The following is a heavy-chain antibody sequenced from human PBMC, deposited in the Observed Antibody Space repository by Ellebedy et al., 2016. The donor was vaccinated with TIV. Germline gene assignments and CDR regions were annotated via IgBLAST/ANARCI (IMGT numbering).Heavy chain of an antibody. CDR1: GYTFSGYY. V-gene: IGHV1-2*02. CDR3: AREGMTTVTYYYGMDV. CDR2: INPNSGGR. D-gene: IGHD4-17*01. Sequence: AASVKVSCKASGYTFSGYYMHWVRQAPGQGLEWMGLINPNSGGRMYAQKFQGRVTMTGDTAVSTAYMELSRLSPDDTAVYYCAREGMTTVTYYYGMDVWGQGTTVTVSS. J-gene: IGHJ6*02.